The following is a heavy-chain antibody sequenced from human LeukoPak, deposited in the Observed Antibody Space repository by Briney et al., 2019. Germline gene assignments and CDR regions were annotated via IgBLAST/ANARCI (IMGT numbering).Heavy chain of an antibody. Sequence: GGSLRLSCTASGFSVSHNYMNWVRQAPGKGLEWVSSITSGGTYMYYADSLKGRFTIPRDNAKNSLYLQMNSLRVEDTAVYYCARGFGSTWATEYWGQGTLVTVSS. CDR1: GFSVSHNY. CDR3: ARGFGSTWATEY. J-gene: IGHJ4*02. CDR2: ITSGGTYM. D-gene: IGHD6-13*01. V-gene: IGHV3-21*01.